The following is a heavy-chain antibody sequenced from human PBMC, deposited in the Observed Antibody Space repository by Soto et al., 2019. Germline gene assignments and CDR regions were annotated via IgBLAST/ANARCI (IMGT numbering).Heavy chain of an antibody. J-gene: IGHJ5*02. CDR3: ARTAGVVVVPAAKRRWFDP. Sequence: PSETLSLTCAVYGGSFSGYYWSWIRQPPGKGLEWIGEINHSGSTNYNPSLKSRVTISVDTSKNQFSLKLSSVTAADTAAYYCARTAGVVVVPAAKRRWFDPWGQGTLVTV. CDR2: INHSGST. CDR1: GGSFSGYY. D-gene: IGHD2-2*01. V-gene: IGHV4-34*01.